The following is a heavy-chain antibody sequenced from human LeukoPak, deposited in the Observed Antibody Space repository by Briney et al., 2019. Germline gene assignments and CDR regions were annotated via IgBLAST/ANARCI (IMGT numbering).Heavy chain of an antibody. V-gene: IGHV3-49*04. CDR3: TRIIVATKDY. J-gene: IGHJ4*02. D-gene: IGHD5-12*01. Sequence: SGGSLRLSCTGSGFTFGDYAMNWVRQAPGEGLEWVGFIRSKNYGGTTEYAASVKGRFTISRDDSKSIAYLQMNSLKTEDTAVYYCTRIIVATKDYWGQGTLVTVSS. CDR1: GFTFGDYA. CDR2: IRSKNYGGTT.